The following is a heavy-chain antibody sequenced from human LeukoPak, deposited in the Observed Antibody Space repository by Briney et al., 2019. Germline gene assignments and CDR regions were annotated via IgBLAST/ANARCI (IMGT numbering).Heavy chain of an antibody. D-gene: IGHD6-19*01. CDR1: GYTFTSYG. CDR3: ARALLAVAGRECGKVDDY. V-gene: IGHV1-18*01. CDR2: ISAYNGNT. Sequence: GASVKVSCKASGYTFTSYGISWVRQAPGQGLEWMGWISAYNGNTNYAQKLQGRVTMTTDTSTSTAYMELRSLRSDDTAVYYCARALLAVAGRECGKVDDYWGQGTLVTVSS. J-gene: IGHJ4*02.